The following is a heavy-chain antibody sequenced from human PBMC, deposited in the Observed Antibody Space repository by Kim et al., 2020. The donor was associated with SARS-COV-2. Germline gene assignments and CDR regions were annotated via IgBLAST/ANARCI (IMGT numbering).Heavy chain of an antibody. V-gene: IGHV3-23*03. Sequence: GGSLRLSCAASGFTFSSYAMSWVRQAPGKGLEWVSVIYSGGSSTYYADSVKGRFTISRDNSKNTLYLQMNSLRAEDTAVYYCAKDKEAVYGGDPPFDYWGQGTLVTVSS. J-gene: IGHJ4*02. CDR3: AKDKEAVYGGDPPFDY. D-gene: IGHD4-17*01. CDR1: GFTFSSYA. CDR2: IYSGGSST.